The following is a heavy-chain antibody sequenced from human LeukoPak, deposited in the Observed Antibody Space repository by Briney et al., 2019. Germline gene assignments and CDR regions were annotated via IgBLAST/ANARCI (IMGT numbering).Heavy chain of an antibody. D-gene: IGHD6-6*01. CDR2: IIPIFGTA. Sequence: ASVKVSCKASGGTFSSYAISWVRQAPGQGLEWMGGIIPIFGTANYAQKLQGRVTMTTDTSTSTAYMELRSLRSDDTAVYYCARVQRGSSSGGAFDIWGQGTMVTVSS. J-gene: IGHJ3*02. V-gene: IGHV1-69*05. CDR1: GGTFSSYA. CDR3: ARVQRGSSSGGAFDI.